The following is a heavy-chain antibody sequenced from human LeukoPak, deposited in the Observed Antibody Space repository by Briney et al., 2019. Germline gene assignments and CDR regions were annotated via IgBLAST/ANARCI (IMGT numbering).Heavy chain of an antibody. CDR1: GFTFSSYA. CDR2: VRGKANSYAT. CDR3: ATYYYGSGSYYPVFDH. J-gene: IGHJ4*02. V-gene: IGHV3-73*01. Sequence: PGGSLRLSCAASGFTFSSYAMSWVRQASGTGLEWVGRVRGKANSYATAYATSVKGRFTISRDDSKNTAYLQMDSLKTEDTAVYYCATYYYGSGSYYPVFDHWGQGTLVTVSS. D-gene: IGHD3-10*01.